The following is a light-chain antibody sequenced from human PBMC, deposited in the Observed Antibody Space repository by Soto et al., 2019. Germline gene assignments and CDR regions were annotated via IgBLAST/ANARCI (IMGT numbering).Light chain of an antibody. Sequence: EIHTIKSTSTMTASVGDSVTTTCLASQSISSWLAWYQQRPGKAPKLLIYDASSLESGVPSRFSGSGSGTEFTLTISSLRPYDFAAYYCQHYKIFFIPFGQGTRL. CDR3: QHYKIFFIP. J-gene: IGKJ5*01. V-gene: IGKV1-5*01. CDR1: QSISSW. CDR2: DAS.